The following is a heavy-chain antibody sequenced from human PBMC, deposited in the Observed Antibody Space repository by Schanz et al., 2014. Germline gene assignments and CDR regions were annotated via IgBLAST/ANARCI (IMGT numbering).Heavy chain of an antibody. CDR3: ARRGAEYSSSPPWFDP. CDR2: INYSGST. Sequence: QLQLQESGPGLVKPSETLSLTCTVSGGSISSGIYYWGWIRQSPGKGLEWLGNINYSGSTYYNPPLKCRIPIPAHTSKNQFSLNLSSGTASDTAVYYCARRGAEYSSSPPWFDPWGQGTLVTVSS. CDR1: GGSISSGIYY. D-gene: IGHD6-6*01. J-gene: IGHJ5*02. V-gene: IGHV4-39*01.